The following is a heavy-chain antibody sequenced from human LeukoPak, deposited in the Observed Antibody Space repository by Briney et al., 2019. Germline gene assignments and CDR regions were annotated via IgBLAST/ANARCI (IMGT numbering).Heavy chain of an antibody. V-gene: IGHV1-18*01. CDR2: ITVYNGNT. Sequence: ASVKVSCKASGYTFTNYGVSWVRQAPGQGLEWMRWITVYNGNTNYAQSLQGRVTMTTDTSTSTAYMELRSLRSDDTAVYYCARVTGSGGSCYWGQGTLVTVSS. CDR3: ARVTGSGGSCY. J-gene: IGHJ4*02. D-gene: IGHD2-15*01. CDR1: GYTFTNYG.